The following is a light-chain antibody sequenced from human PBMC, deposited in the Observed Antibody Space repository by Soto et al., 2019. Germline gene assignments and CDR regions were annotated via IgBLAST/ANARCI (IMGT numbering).Light chain of an antibody. Sequence: QPVLTQPASVSGSPGQSITISCTGTSSDVGGYNYVSWYQQHPGKAPKLMIYEVSNRPSGVSNRFSGSKSGNTASLTISGLQAEDEADYYCSSYTSSSTLMLFGGGTKLTVL. CDR3: SSYTSSSTLML. J-gene: IGLJ2*01. CDR2: EVS. CDR1: SSDVGGYNY. V-gene: IGLV2-14*01.